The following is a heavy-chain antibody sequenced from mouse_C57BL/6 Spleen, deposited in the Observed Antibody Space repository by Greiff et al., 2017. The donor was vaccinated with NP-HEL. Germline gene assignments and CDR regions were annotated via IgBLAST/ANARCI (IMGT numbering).Heavy chain of an antibody. D-gene: IGHD2-2*01. J-gene: IGHJ3*01. Sequence: EVKLVESGGGLVKPGGSLKLSCAASGFTFSDYGMHWVRQAPEKGLEWVAYISSGSSTIYYADTVKGRFTISRDNAKNTLFLQMTSLRSEDTAMYYCARAYGYDGAWFAYWGQGTLVTVSA. CDR3: ARAYGYDGAWFAY. V-gene: IGHV5-17*01. CDR1: GFTFSDYG. CDR2: ISSGSSTI.